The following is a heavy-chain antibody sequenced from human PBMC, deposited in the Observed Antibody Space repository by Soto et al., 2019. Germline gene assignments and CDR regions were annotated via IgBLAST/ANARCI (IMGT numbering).Heavy chain of an antibody. CDR3: ARITYYDILTGSRFYYFDY. D-gene: IGHD3-9*01. CDR2: INHSGST. Sequence: PSETLSLTCAVYGGSFSGYYWSWIRQPPGKGLEWIGEINHSGSTNYNPSIKSRVTISVDTSKNQFSLKLSSVTAADTAVYYCARITYYDILTGSRFYYFDYWGQGTLVTVSS. V-gene: IGHV4-34*01. CDR1: GGSFSGYY. J-gene: IGHJ4*02.